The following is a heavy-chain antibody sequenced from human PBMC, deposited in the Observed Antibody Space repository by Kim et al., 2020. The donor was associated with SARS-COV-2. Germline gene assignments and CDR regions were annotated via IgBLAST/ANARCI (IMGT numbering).Heavy chain of an antibody. J-gene: IGHJ4*02. CDR2: GTST. Sequence: GTSTYYPDSVKGRFAISRDNSKNTLYLQMNSLRTEATAVYYCFRGGVDFWGQGTLVTVSS. V-gene: IGHV3-74*01. CDR3: FRGGVDF. D-gene: IGHD3-10*01.